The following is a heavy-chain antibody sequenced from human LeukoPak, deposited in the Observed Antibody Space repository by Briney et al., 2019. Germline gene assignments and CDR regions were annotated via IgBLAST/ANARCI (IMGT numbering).Heavy chain of an antibody. Sequence: GGSLRLSCAASGFTFSSYAMHWVRPAPGKGLEYVSAISSNGGSTYYANSVKGRFTISRDNAKNTLYLQMCSLRAEDMAVYYCAREVDTALWPWGQGTLFTVSS. CDR1: GFTFSSYA. CDR3: AREVDTALWP. J-gene: IGHJ4*02. V-gene: IGHV3-64*01. D-gene: IGHD5-18*01. CDR2: ISSNGGST.